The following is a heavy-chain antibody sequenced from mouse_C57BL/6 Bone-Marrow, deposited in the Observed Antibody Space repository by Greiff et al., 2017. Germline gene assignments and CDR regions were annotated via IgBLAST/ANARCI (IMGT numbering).Heavy chain of an antibody. V-gene: IGHV1-4*01. CDR2: INPSSGYT. CDR1: GYTFTSYT. J-gene: IGHJ1*03. D-gene: IGHD2-1*01. Sequence: QVQLKESGAELARPGASVKMSCKASGYTFTSYTMHWVKQRPGQGLEWIGYINPSSGYTKYNQKFKDKATLTADKSSSTAYMQLSSLTSEDSAVYYCARGTTVHLLCELGYFDVWGTGTTVTVSS. CDR3: ARGTTVHLLCELGYFDV.